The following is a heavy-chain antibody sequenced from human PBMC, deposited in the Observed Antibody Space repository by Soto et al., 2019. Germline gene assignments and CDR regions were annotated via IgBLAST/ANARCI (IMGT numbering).Heavy chain of an antibody. CDR2: IIPIFGTA. Sequence: SVKVSCKASGGTFSSYAISWVRQAPGQGLEWMGGIIPIFGTANYAQKFQGRVTITADESTSTAYMELSSLRSEDTAVYYCARGLSRSTVVRVYGMAVWGQWTTVTVSS. D-gene: IGHD3-10*01. J-gene: IGHJ6*02. V-gene: IGHV1-69*13. CDR3: ARGLSRSTVVRVYGMAV. CDR1: GGTFSSYA.